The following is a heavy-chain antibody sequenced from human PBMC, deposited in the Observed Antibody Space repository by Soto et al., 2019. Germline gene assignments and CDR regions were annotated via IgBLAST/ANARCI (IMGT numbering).Heavy chain of an antibody. CDR3: AKTTCSGGSCYFFGYYYYYMDV. CDR2: ISGSGGST. V-gene: IGHV3-23*01. D-gene: IGHD2-15*01. J-gene: IGHJ6*03. Sequence: GGSLRLSCAASGFTFSSYAMSWVRQAPGKGLEWVSAISGSGGSTYYADSVKGRFTISRDNSKNTLYLQMNSLRAEDTAVYYCAKTTCSGGSCYFFGYYYYYMDVWGKGTTVTVSS. CDR1: GFTFSSYA.